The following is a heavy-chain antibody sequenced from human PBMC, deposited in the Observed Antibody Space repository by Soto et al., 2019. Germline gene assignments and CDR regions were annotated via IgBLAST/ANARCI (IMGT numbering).Heavy chain of an antibody. CDR1: GFTFSGYW. J-gene: IGHJ4*02. V-gene: IGHV3-7*01. CDR3: ARDYYKYYDSSGYYRSPAY. D-gene: IGHD3-22*01. CDR2: INQDGSEK. Sequence: PGGSLRLSCVVSGFTFSGYWMSWVRQAPGKGLEWVANINQDGSEKYYADSVKGRFTISRDNSRNTLFLQMNSLRAEDTAVYYCARDYYKYYDSSGYYRSPAYWGQGTLVTVS.